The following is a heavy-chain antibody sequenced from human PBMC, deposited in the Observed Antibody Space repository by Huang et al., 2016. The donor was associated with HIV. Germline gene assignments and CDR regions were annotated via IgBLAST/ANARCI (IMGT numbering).Heavy chain of an antibody. V-gene: IGHV3-74*01. CDR2: INSDGDSS. J-gene: IGHJ5*02. D-gene: IGHD2-21*01. Sequence: FTFSSYWMYWVRQAPGKGRVWVSRINSDGDSSGYADSVKGRFAISSDNAKNTLYLRLNSLRAEATAVYFCVRYPRIQSWLSYFHSWGQGTLVSVSS. CDR3: VRYPRIQSWLSYFHS. CDR1: FTFSSYW.